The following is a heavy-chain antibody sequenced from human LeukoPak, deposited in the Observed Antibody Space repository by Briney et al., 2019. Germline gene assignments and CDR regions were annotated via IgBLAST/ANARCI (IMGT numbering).Heavy chain of an antibody. CDR2: IYSGGST. CDR1: GFTVSSNY. CDR3: ARDVVGATTRDY. Sequence: PGGSLRLSCAASGFTVSSNYMSWVRQAPGKGLETVSVIYSGGSTYYADSVKGRFTISRDNSKNTLYLQMNSLRAEDTAVYYCARDVVGATTRDYWGQGTLVTVSS. D-gene: IGHD1-26*01. J-gene: IGHJ4*02. V-gene: IGHV3-53*01.